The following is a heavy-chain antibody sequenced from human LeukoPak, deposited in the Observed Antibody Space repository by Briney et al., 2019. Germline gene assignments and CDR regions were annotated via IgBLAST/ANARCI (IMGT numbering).Heavy chain of an antibody. J-gene: IGHJ3*02. CDR1: GGSISSSNW. Sequence: SGTLSLTCAVSGGSISSSNWWSWVRQPPGKGLEWIGEIYHSGSTNYNPSLKGRVTISVDKSKNHFSLRLTSVTAADTAVYYCARVRIHLWLAGAFDIWGQGTMVTVSS. V-gene: IGHV4-4*02. D-gene: IGHD5-18*01. CDR3: ARVRIHLWLAGAFDI. CDR2: IYHSGST.